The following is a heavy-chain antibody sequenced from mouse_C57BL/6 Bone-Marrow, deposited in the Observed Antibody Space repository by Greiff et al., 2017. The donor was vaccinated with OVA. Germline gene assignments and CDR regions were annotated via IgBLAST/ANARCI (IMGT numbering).Heavy chain of an antibody. CDR1: GYSITSDY. D-gene: IGHD2-1*01. CDR3: ARGGLLSPYYFDY. Sequence: EVKLVESGPGLAKPSQTLSLTCSVSGYSITSDYWNWIRQFPGHKLEYMGYISYSGSTYYNTSLKSRISITLNTAKNQYYLQLNSVTTADTASYYCARGGLLSPYYFDYWGQGTTLTVSS. V-gene: IGHV3-8*01. CDR2: ISYSGST. J-gene: IGHJ2*01.